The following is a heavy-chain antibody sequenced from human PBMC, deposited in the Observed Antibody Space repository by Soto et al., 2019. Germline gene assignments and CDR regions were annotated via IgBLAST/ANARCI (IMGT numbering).Heavy chain of an antibody. Sequence: QVQLVQSGAEVKKPGSSVKVSCKASGGTISIYAVNWVRQAPGQGLEWVGGSIPLFGTTNYAQKFQGRVTITADESTSTAYLELSSLRSEDTAVYYCASVKGPRLLNYFDYWGQGTLVTVSS. J-gene: IGHJ4*02. V-gene: IGHV1-69*01. CDR1: GGTISIYA. CDR2: SIPLFGTT. CDR3: ASVKGPRLLNYFDY.